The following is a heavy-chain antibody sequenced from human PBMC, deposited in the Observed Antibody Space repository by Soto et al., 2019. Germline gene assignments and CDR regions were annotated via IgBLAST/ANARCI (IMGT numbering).Heavy chain of an antibody. J-gene: IGHJ4*02. CDR3: ARDFPQEPASFDY. CDR2: ISSAGTTT. Sequence: QVQLVESGGGSVKPGGSLRLSCTASGFTFSDDFMSWIRQAPGKGLEWISYISSAGTTTYYAESVQGRFTISRDNDKNSLYLEMNSLRADDTAVYFCARDFPQEPASFDYWGQGTLVTVSS. V-gene: IGHV3-11*01. CDR1: GFTFSDDF.